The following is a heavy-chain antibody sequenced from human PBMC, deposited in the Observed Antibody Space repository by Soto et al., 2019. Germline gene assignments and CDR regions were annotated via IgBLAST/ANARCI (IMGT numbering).Heavy chain of an antibody. J-gene: IGHJ6*02. Sequence: PGGSLRLSCAASGFTFDDYAMHWVRQAPGKGLEWVSGISWNSGNIGYADSVKGRFTISRDNAKNSLYLQMNSLRAEDTALYYCAKDVRSSSGHYFHYYYGMAVWGQGTTVTVSS. CDR2: ISWNSGNI. CDR3: AKDVRSSSGHYFHYYYGMAV. CDR1: GFTFDDYA. V-gene: IGHV3-9*01. D-gene: IGHD6-19*01.